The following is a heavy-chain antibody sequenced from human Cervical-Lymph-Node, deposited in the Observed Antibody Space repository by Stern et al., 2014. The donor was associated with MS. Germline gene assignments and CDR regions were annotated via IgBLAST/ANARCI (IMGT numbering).Heavy chain of an antibody. Sequence: MQLVESGAEVQKPGSSVKVSCRASGGTFSSSDISWVRQAPGQGLEWMGGIIPIIVTANYAQKYQGRVTITADESTSTAYMELSSLRSEDTAIYYCALGGFGHYFEYWGQGTLVTVSS. CDR2: IIPIIVTA. J-gene: IGHJ4*02. CDR3: ALGGFGHYFEY. CDR1: GGTFSSSD. D-gene: IGHD3-10*01. V-gene: IGHV1-69*01.